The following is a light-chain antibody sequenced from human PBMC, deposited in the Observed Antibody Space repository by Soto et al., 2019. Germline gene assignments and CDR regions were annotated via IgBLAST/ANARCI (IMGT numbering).Light chain of an antibody. CDR1: QSISIY. J-gene: IGKJ5*01. CDR3: QQTYTTPEIT. CDR2: GAS. V-gene: IGKV1-39*01. Sequence: DIQMTQSPSSLSSSVGDRVTITCRASQSISIYLNWYQLKPGKAPNLLMYGASYLKSGVPTRFSGSGSGTDLTLTISSLQTEDFAIYYCQQTYTTPEITFGQGTRLEIK.